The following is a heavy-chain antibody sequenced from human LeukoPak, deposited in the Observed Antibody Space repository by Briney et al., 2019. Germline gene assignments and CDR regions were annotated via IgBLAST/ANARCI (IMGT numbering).Heavy chain of an antibody. CDR2: IYTYGRT. CDR3: AGGVYDSSAYYADAFDI. D-gene: IGHD3-22*01. CDR1: GGSISRYY. J-gene: IGHJ3*02. Sequence: KPSETLSLTCTVSGGSISRYYWSWIRQPAGKGLEWIGRIYTYGRTNYNPSLKSRVTMSVDTSKNQFSLKLSSVTAADTAVYYCAGGVYDSSAYYADAFDIWGQGTMVTVSS. V-gene: IGHV4-4*07.